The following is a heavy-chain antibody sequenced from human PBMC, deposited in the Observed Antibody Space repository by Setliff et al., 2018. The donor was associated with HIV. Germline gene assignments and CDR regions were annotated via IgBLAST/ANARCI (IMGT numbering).Heavy chain of an antibody. CDR2: INPKTGDT. CDR3: ARDWSMTSRESNWFDP. CDR1: GYTFTDYF. V-gene: IGHV1-2*06. D-gene: IGHD6-6*01. J-gene: IGHJ5*02. Sequence: ASVKVSCKASGYTFTDYFMHWVRQAPGQGLEWMGRINPKTGDTKYKQKFQGRVTMTRDASINTAYMELSSLTSDDTAVYYCARDWSMTSRESNWFDPWGQGTLVTVAS.